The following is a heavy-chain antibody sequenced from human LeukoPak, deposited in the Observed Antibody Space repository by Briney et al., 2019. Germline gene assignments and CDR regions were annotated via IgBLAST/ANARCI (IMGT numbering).Heavy chain of an antibody. D-gene: IGHD2-21*02. J-gene: IGHJ4*02. V-gene: IGHV1-2*02. CDR2: INPNSGGT. Sequence: ASVKVSCKASGYTFTGYYIHWVRQAPGQGLEWMGWINPNSGGTNYAQKFQGRVTMTRDTSISTAYMELSRLRSDDTAVYYCARGGKSYCGGDCNSYYFDYWGQGTLVTVSS. CDR1: GYTFTGYY. CDR3: ARGGKSYCGGDCNSYYFDY.